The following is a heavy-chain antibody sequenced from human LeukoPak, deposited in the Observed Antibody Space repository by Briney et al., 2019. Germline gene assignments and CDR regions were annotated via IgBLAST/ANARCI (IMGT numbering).Heavy chain of an antibody. CDR1: GCTFTGYY. Sequence: ASVKVSCKASGCTFTGYYMHWVRQAPGQGLEWMGWINPNSGGTNYAQKFQGRVTMTRDTSISTAYMELSRLRSDDTAVYYCARVCSGGSCPAPYNWFDPWGQGTLVTVSS. CDR3: ARVCSGGSCPAPYNWFDP. CDR2: INPNSGGT. V-gene: IGHV1-2*02. D-gene: IGHD2-15*01. J-gene: IGHJ5*02.